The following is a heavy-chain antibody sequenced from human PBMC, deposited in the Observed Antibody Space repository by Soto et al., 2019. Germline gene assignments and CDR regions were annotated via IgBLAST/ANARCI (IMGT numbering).Heavy chain of an antibody. V-gene: IGHV1-2*04. CDR2: INPNSGGT. Sequence: ASVKVSCKASGYTFTGYYMHWVRQAPGQGLEWMGWINPNSGGTNYAQKFQGWVTMTRDTSISTAYMELSRLRSDDTAVYYCAREGAGSGYSSGWYDYWGQGTLVTVSS. CDR1: GYTFTGYY. J-gene: IGHJ4*02. CDR3: AREGAGSGYSSGWYDY. D-gene: IGHD6-19*01.